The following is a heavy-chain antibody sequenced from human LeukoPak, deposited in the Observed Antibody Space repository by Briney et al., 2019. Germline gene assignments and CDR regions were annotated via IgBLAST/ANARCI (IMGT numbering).Heavy chain of an antibody. Sequence: GGSLRLSCAASGFTFSSCAMSWVRQAPGKGLEWVSAISGSGGSTYYADSVKGRFTISRDNSKNTLYLQTNSLRAKDTAVYYCAKGLARNWNDRGYFDYWGQGTLVTVSS. CDR3: AKGLARNWNDRGYFDY. V-gene: IGHV3-23*01. J-gene: IGHJ4*02. CDR1: GFTFSSCA. D-gene: IGHD1-1*01. CDR2: ISGSGGST.